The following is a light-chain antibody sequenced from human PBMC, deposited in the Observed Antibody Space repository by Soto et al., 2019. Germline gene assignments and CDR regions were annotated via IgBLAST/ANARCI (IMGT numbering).Light chain of an antibody. CDR3: CSYAGSSTYV. Sequence: QSVLTQPPSASGTPGQRVTISCSGSTSSIGTNTVNWYQQLPGTAPKLLIYSNHHRPSGVPDRFSGSKSGTSASLAISGLQSEDEADYYCCSYAGSSTYVFGTGTKLTVL. V-gene: IGLV1-44*01. J-gene: IGLJ1*01. CDR1: TSSIGTNT. CDR2: SNH.